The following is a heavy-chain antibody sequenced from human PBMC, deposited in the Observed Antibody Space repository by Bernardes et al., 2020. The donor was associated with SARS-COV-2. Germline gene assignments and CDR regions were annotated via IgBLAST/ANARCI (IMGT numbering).Heavy chain of an antibody. D-gene: IGHD4-17*01. V-gene: IGHV3-53*04. CDR2: IYNDGTT. J-gene: IGHJ4*02. CDR1: GFIVSSNY. Sequence: GGSLRLSCVASGFIVSSNYMTWVRQAPGRGLEWVSLIYNDGTTYYADSVKGRFSISRHNSRNTLYLQMNSLRAEDTALYYCVGFHGGPFDYWGQGTLVAVSS. CDR3: VGFHGGPFDY.